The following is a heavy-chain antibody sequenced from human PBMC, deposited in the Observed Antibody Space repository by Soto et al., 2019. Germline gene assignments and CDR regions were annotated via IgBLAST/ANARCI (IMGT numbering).Heavy chain of an antibody. Sequence: SETLSLTCAVSGGSISSGGYSWSWIRQPPGKGLECIGYIYHSGSTYYSPSLKSRVTISVDRSKNQFSLKLSSVTAADTAVYYCARGPPLGYWGQGSLDTVSS. V-gene: IGHV4-30-2*01. CDR3: ARGPPLGY. CDR1: GGSISSGGYS. CDR2: IYHSGST. J-gene: IGHJ4*02.